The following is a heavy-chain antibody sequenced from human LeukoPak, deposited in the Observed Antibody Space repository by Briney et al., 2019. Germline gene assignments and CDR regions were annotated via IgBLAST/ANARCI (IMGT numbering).Heavy chain of an antibody. V-gene: IGHV1-69*13. J-gene: IGHJ3*02. Sequence: ASVKVSCKASGGTFSSYAISWVRQAPGQGLEWMGGIIPIFGTANYAQKFQGRVTITADESTSTAYMELSSLRSEDTAAYYCARDGGGVAFDIWGQGTMVTVSS. CDR3: ARDGGGVAFDI. CDR1: GGTFSSYA. D-gene: IGHD3-10*01. CDR2: IIPIFGTA.